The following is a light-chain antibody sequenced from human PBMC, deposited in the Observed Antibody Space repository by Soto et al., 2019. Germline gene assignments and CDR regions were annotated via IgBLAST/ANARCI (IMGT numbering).Light chain of an antibody. V-gene: IGKV3-20*01. CDR1: QSFSSSY. CDR2: GAS. J-gene: IGKJ3*01. Sequence: EIVLTQSPGTLSLSPGERATLSCRASQSFSSSYLAWYQQKPGQAPRLLIYGASSRATGIPDRFSGSGSGTDFTVTISSLEPEDFAVYYCQHCGSALFTFGPRTKVDVK. CDR3: QHCGSALFT.